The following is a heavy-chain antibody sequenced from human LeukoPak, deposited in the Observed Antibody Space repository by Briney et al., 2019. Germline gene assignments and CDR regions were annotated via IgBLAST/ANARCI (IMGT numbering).Heavy chain of an antibody. CDR3: ARDQTGITVAATGWFDP. CDR2: ISNSGTTR. D-gene: IGHD6-19*01. J-gene: IGHJ5*02. Sequence: PGGSMRLSCAASGFTFSDYYMSWIRQAPGRGLEWVSYISNSGTTRYYADSVKGRFTISRDNAKNSLYLQMNGLRAEDTAMYYCARDQTGITVAATGWFDPWGQGTLVTVSS. CDR1: GFTFSDYY. V-gene: IGHV3-11*04.